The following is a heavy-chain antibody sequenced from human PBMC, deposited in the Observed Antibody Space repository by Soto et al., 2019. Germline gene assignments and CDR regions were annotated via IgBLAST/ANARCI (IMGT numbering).Heavy chain of an antibody. CDR2: ISYDGSNK. CDR1: GFTFSSYG. J-gene: IGHJ6*02. D-gene: IGHD3-16*01. Sequence: QVQLVESGGGVVQPGRSLRLSCAASGFTFSSYGMHWVRQAPGKGLEWVAVISYDGSNKYYADSVKGRFTISRDNSKNTLYLHMNSLRAEDTAVYYCAKDLGSITHYYYYYGMDVWGQGTTVTVSS. CDR3: AKDLGSITHYYYYYGMDV. V-gene: IGHV3-30*18.